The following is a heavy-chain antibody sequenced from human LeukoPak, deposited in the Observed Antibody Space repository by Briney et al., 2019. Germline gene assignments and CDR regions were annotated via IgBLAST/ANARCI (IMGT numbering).Heavy chain of an antibody. D-gene: IGHD3-16*02. CDR3: ARDSFLSRLRLGELSLNFDY. Sequence: PGGSLRLSCAASGFTFSSYGMHWVRQAPGKGLEWVAVIWYDGSNKYYADSVKGRFTISRDNSKNTLYLQMNSLRAEDTAVYYCARDSFLSRLRLGELSLNFDYWGQGTLVTVSS. J-gene: IGHJ4*02. CDR2: IWYDGSNK. CDR1: GFTFSSYG. V-gene: IGHV3-33*01.